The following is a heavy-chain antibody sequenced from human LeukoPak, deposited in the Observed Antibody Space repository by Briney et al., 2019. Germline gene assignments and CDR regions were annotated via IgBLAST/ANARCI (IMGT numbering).Heavy chain of an antibody. CDR1: GFTFSSYS. Sequence: GGSLRLSCAASGFTFSSYSMNWVRQAPGKGLEWVSYISSSSSAIYYADSVKGRFTISRDNAKNSLYLHMNSLKDEDTAVYYCARGALDFDYWGQGTLVTVSS. J-gene: IGHJ4*02. CDR3: ARGALDFDY. V-gene: IGHV3-48*02. CDR2: ISSSSSAI.